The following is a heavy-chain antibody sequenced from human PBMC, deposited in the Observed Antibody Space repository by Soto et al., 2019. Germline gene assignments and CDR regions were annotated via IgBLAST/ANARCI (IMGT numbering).Heavy chain of an antibody. CDR3: AKDQTQAFDI. CDR2: ISDDGSNK. Sequence: QVQLVESGGGVVQPGRSLRLSCAASGFTFSSYGMYWVRQAPGKGLEWVAVISDDGSNKYYADSVKGRFTISRDNSKNTLYLQMNSLRVKDTAVYYCAKDQTQAFDIWGQGTVVTVSS. V-gene: IGHV3-30*18. J-gene: IGHJ3*02. CDR1: GFTFSSYG.